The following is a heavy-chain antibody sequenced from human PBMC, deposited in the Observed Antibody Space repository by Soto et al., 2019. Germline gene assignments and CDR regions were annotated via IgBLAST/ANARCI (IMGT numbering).Heavy chain of an antibody. D-gene: IGHD6-19*01. Sequence: HPGGSLRLSCAASGFTFSSYAMSWVRQAPGKGLEWVSAIGTSGATTYYADSVKGRFTISRDNSKNTLYLQMNSLRAEDTAVYYCAKDRSPWLVNYYYGMDVWGQGTTVTAP. CDR2: IGTSGATT. J-gene: IGHJ6*02. V-gene: IGHV3-23*01. CDR3: AKDRSPWLVNYYYGMDV. CDR1: GFTFSSYA.